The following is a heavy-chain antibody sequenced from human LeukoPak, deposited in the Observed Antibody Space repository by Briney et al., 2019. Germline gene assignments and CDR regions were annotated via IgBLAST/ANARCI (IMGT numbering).Heavy chain of an antibody. D-gene: IGHD6-6*01. J-gene: IGHJ4*02. CDR1: GYTFTGYD. CDR3: ARGGIAARRGKYYFDY. Sequence: ASVKVSCKASGYTFTGYDINWVRQATGQGLEWMGWMNPNSGNTGYAQKFQGRVTMTRNTSISTAYMELSSLRSEDTAVYYCARGGIAARRGKYYFDYWGQGTLVTVSS. CDR2: MNPNSGNT. V-gene: IGHV1-8*01.